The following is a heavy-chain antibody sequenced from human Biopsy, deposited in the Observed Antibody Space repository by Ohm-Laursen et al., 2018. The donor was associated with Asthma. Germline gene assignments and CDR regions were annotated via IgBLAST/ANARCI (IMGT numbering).Heavy chain of an antibody. Sequence: GESLKISCKTSGYTFSDSWIGWVRQMPGKGLEWMGIIFAANSETKYSPSFQGQVTISADMSISTAFLQWSSLKASDTAIYYCARFIGGTFFVDYWGQGTLVTVSS. CDR2: IFAANSET. J-gene: IGHJ4*02. D-gene: IGHD1-7*01. CDR1: GYTFSDSW. CDR3: ARFIGGTFFVDY. V-gene: IGHV5-51*01.